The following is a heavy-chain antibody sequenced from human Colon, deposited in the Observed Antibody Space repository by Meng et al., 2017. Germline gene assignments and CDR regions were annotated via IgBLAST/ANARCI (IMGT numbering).Heavy chain of an antibody. CDR1: GFSLTTSGVS. CDR2: IYWDYDT. Sequence: QITLKETGPALVKPTQTVTLTCTFSGFSLTTSGVSVAWIRQPPGEALEWLALIYWDYDTRYSPSLKNRLAITKDPSKLQVVLTMTNMDPMDSCTYYCAHSPQGDFDYWGPGTLVTVSS. D-gene: IGHD3-16*01. J-gene: IGHJ4*02. V-gene: IGHV2-5*02. CDR3: AHSPQGDFDY.